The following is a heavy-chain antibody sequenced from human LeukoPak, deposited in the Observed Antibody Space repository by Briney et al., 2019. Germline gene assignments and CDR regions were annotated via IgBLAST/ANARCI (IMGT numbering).Heavy chain of an antibody. Sequence: GGSLRLSCAVSGFTFSDYWMHWVRQDPEKGLVWVARINSDGSTTTYADSVKGRFTISRDNAKNSLYLQMNSLRAEDTAVYYCARVISVAGYDYWGQGTLVTVSS. J-gene: IGHJ4*02. CDR3: ARVISVAGYDY. V-gene: IGHV3-74*01. CDR1: GFTFSDYW. D-gene: IGHD6-19*01. CDR2: INSDGSTT.